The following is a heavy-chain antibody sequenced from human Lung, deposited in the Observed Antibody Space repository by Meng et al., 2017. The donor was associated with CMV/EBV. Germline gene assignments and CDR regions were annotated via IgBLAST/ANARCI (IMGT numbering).Heavy chain of an antibody. Sequence: GGSLRLSXAASGFTFSSYWMHWVRQAPGKGLVWVSRINSDGSSTSYADSVKGRFTISRDNAKNTLYLQMNSLRAEDTAVYYCARAADLYDYYDSSGYYGYWGQGTLVTVSS. D-gene: IGHD3-22*01. J-gene: IGHJ4*02. CDR3: ARAADLYDYYDSSGYYGY. CDR1: GFTFSSYW. CDR2: INSDGSST. V-gene: IGHV3-74*01.